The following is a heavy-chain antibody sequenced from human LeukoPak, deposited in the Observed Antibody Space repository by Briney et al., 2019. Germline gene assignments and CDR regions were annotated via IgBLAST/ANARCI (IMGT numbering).Heavy chain of an antibody. V-gene: IGHV3-9*01. D-gene: IGHD3-3*01. CDR2: ISWNSGSI. Sequence: GRSLRLSCAASGFTFDDYAMHWARQAPGKGLEWVSGISWNSGSIGYADSVKGRFTISRDNAKNSLYLQMNSLRAEDTALYYCAKGAVHTNYDFWSGYYRPRLGFDYWGQGTLVTVSS. J-gene: IGHJ4*02. CDR3: AKGAVHTNYDFWSGYYRPRLGFDY. CDR1: GFTFDDYA.